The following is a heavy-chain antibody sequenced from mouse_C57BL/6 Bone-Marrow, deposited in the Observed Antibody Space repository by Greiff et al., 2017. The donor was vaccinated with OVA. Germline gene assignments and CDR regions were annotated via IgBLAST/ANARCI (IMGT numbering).Heavy chain of an antibody. CDR3: ARLVRGYWDFDV. D-gene: IGHD2-13*01. CDR1: GYSFTSYY. J-gene: IGHJ1*03. Sequence: QVQLKESGPELVKPGASVKISCKASGYSFTSYYIHWVKQRPGQGLEWIGWIYPGSGNTKYNEKFKGKATLTADTSSSTAYMQLSSLTSEDSAVYYCARLVRGYWDFDVWGTGTTVTVSS. V-gene: IGHV1-66*01. CDR2: IYPGSGNT.